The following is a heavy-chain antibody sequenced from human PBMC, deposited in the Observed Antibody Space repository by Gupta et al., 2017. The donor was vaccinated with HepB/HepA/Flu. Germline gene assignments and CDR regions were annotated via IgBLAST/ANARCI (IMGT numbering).Heavy chain of an antibody. CDR2: IYYRGSP. J-gene: IGHJ2*01. CDR3: ARRPLRTVDWYFEL. V-gene: IGHV4-39*01. CDR1: GGSISRNSHY. Sequence: QLQLQESGPGRVKPSETLSLNCTVFGGSISRNSHYWGWIRQPPGKGLEWIASIYYRGSPYHNPSLKSRVTISVDTSKNQFSLKLSSVTAADTAVYYCARRPLRTVDWYFELWGRGTLVTVSS. D-gene: IGHD4-17*01.